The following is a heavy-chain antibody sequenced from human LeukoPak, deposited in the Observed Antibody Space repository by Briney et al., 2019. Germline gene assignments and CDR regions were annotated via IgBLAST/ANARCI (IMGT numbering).Heavy chain of an antibody. CDR3: ARDNSLQDMAWWFDP. Sequence: ASVKVSCKSSGYTFTRHYLHWVRQAPGQGLEWVGLINPTGTSSWSAQKFQGRVTLTRDMSTSTDYMELSSLRSEDTAVYYCARDNSLQDMAWWFDPWGQGTLVIVSS. D-gene: IGHD5-24*01. CDR2: INPTGTSS. V-gene: IGHV1-46*01. CDR1: GYTFTRHY. J-gene: IGHJ5*02.